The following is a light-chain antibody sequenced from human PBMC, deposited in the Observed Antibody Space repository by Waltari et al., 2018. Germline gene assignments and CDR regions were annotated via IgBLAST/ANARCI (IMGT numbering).Light chain of an antibody. J-gene: IGLJ1*01. V-gene: IGLV2-8*01. CDR1: SSDVGGYNY. Sequence: QSALTQPPSASGSPGQSVTISCTGNSSDVGGYNYVSWYQQHPGKAPKLLIYEVSKRPSGVPARFSGSTSGNTASLTVSGLQAEDEADYYCSSYAGSNNYVFGTGTKVTVL. CDR2: EVS. CDR3: SSYAGSNNYV.